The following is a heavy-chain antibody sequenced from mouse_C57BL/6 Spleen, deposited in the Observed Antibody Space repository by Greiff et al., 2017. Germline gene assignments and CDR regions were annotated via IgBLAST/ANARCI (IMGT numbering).Heavy chain of an antibody. V-gene: IGHV1-64*01. CDR3: ARANWDPTGAMDY. D-gene: IGHD4-1*01. J-gene: IGHJ4*01. CDR2: IHPNSGST. CDR1: GYTFTSYW. Sequence: QVQLQQPGAELVKPGASVKLSCKASGYTFTSYWMHWVKQRPGQGLEWIGMIHPNSGSTNYNEKFKSKATLTVDKSSSTAYMQLSSLTSEDSAVYYCARANWDPTGAMDYWGQGTSVTVSS.